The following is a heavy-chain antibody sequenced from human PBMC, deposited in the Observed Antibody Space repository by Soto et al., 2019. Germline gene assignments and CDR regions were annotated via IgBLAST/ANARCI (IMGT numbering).Heavy chain of an antibody. CDR2: IWYDGSNK. V-gene: IGHV3-33*01. CDR3: ARDLVGPIDY. D-gene: IGHD1-26*01. Sequence: QVQLVESGGGVVQPGRSLRLSCAASQFTFSTYGMHWVRQAPGKGLEWVADIWYDGSNKYYADSVKGRFTISRDNSKNTLYLQMNSLRAEDTAVYYWARDLVGPIDYWGQGILVTVSS. J-gene: IGHJ4*02. CDR1: QFTFSTYG.